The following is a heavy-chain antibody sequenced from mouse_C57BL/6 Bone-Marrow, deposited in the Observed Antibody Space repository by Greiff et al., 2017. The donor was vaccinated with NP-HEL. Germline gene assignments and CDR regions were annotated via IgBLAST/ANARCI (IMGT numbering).Heavy chain of an antibody. CDR1: GYSFTGYF. V-gene: IGHV1-37*01. CDR2: INPYNGDT. J-gene: IGHJ4*01. Sequence: VQLQQSGPELVKPGASVKISCKASGYSFTGYFMNWVKQSPGKSLEWIGRINPYNGDTFYNQKFKGKATLTVDKSSSTAHMELLRLTSETVADYYCARGGGSAGYAMDDWGKGTSVTVSS. CDR3: ARGGGSAGYAMDD.